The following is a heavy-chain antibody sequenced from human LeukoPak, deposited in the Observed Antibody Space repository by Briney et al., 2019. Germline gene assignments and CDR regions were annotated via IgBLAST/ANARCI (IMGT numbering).Heavy chain of an antibody. D-gene: IGHD6-13*01. V-gene: IGHV4-59*01. CDR2: IYYSGST. Sequence: KSSETLSLTCTVSGGSISSYYWSWIRQPPGKGLEWIGNIYYSGSTNYNPSLKSRVTISVDTSKNQFSLKLSSVTAADTAVYYCARGIAAAVTGPYNWFDPWGQGTLVTVSS. J-gene: IGHJ5*02. CDR3: ARGIAAAVTGPYNWFDP. CDR1: GGSISSYY.